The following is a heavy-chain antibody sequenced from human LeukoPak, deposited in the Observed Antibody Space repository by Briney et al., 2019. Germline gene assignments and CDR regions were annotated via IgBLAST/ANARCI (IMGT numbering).Heavy chain of an antibody. CDR3: TRVIVAVPGYFDYFDF. CDR1: GFTFSSYA. D-gene: IGHD6-19*01. J-gene: IGHJ4*02. CDR2: TNEDGSNK. V-gene: IGHV3-7*01. Sequence: GGSLRLSCAASGFTFSSYAMSWVRQAPGKGLEWVANTNEDGSNKWHLGSVKGRFTVSRDNARNSLYLQMNSLRVEDTAVYYCTRVIVAVPGYFDYFDFWGQGVLVTVSS.